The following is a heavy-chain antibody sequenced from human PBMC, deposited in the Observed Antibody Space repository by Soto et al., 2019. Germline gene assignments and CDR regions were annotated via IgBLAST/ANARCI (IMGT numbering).Heavy chain of an antibody. D-gene: IGHD6-19*01. V-gene: IGHV4-59*08. Sequence: QVQLQESGPGLVKPSETLSLTCTVSGGSISSYYWSWIRQPPGKGLEWIGYIYYSGSTNYNPSLKSRVTISVDTSKNQFSLKLSSVTAADTAVYYSARHAAVAGTNYYYSHYMDVWGKGTTVTVSS. J-gene: IGHJ6*03. CDR3: ARHAAVAGTNYYYSHYMDV. CDR2: IYYSGST. CDR1: GGSISSYY.